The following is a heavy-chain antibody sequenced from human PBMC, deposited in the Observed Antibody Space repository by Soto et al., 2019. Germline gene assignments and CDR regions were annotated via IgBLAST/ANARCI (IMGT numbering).Heavy chain of an antibody. V-gene: IGHV4-59*08. CDR1: GVSISSYY. CDR2: IYYSGST. Sequence: PSETLSLTCTVSGVSISSYYWSWIRQPPGKGLEWIGYIYYSGSTNCNPSLKSRVTISVDTSKNQFSLKLSSVTAADTAVYYCATQPLTSGKGNLVTVYS. J-gene: IGHJ5*01. CDR3: ATQPLT.